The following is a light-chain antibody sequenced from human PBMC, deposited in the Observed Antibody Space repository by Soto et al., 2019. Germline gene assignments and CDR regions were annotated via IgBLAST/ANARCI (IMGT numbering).Light chain of an antibody. CDR2: GAS. Sequence: DIVMTQSPATLSLSAGERATLSCRASQSVSSSYLGWYQQKPGQAPRLLIYGASSRATGIPARFSGSGSGTDFTLTISSLQSEDFAVYYCQQYNNWLWTFGEGTKVDIK. CDR1: QSVSSSY. V-gene: IGKV3D-15*01. CDR3: QQYNNWLWT. J-gene: IGKJ1*01.